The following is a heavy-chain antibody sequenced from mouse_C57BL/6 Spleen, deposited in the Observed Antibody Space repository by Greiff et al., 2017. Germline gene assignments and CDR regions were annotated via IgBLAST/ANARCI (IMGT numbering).Heavy chain of an antibody. Sequence: EVQLQQSVAELVRPGASVKLSCTASGFTINNTYMHWVKQRPEQGLEWIGRIDPANGNTKYAPKFQGKATLTADTSSNTAYLQPSSLTSEDTAIYSSVRGGYDYWGQGTTLTVSS. J-gene: IGHJ2*01. V-gene: IGHV14-3*01. D-gene: IGHD1-1*02. CDR1: GFTINNTY. CDR3: VRGGYDY. CDR2: IDPANGNT.